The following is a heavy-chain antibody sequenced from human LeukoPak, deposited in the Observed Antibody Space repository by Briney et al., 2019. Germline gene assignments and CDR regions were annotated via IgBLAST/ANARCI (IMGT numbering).Heavy chain of an antibody. D-gene: IGHD5-24*01. J-gene: IGHJ4*02. V-gene: IGHV3-53*01. CDR3: ARVTIWLQLNDY. Sequence: GGSLRLSCAASGFTVSSNYMSWVRQAPGKGLEWVSVIYSGGSTYYADSVKGRFTISRDNAKNSLYLQMSSLRAEDTAVYYCARVTIWLQLNDYWGQGTLVTVSS. CDR2: IYSGGST. CDR1: GFTVSSNY.